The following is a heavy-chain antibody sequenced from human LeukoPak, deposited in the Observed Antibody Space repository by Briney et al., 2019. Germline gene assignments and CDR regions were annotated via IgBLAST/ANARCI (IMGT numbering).Heavy chain of an antibody. Sequence: GGSLRLSCVASGFTFSNYWMSWVRQAPGKGLEWVANIKQDGSEKYYVDSVKGRFTIARDNAQNSLYLQMNSLRAEDTAVYYCARIQYSGSETGYYFDYWGQGTLVTVSS. CDR2: IKQDGSEK. CDR1: GFTFSNYW. J-gene: IGHJ4*02. CDR3: ARIQYSGSETGYYFDY. V-gene: IGHV3-7*01. D-gene: IGHD5-12*01.